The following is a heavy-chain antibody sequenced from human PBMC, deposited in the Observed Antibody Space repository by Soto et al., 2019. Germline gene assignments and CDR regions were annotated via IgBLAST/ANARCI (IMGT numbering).Heavy chain of an antibody. J-gene: IGHJ4*02. CDR2: IRGDGSST. CDR3: ARGVSSGWDYYFDY. V-gene: IGHV3-74*01. CDR1: GFTFSLYW. Sequence: EVQLVESGGGLVQPGGSLRLSCAASGFTFSLYWMHWVRQAPGKGLVWVSRIRGDGSSTSYADSLKGRFTISRDNTKNTVYAQMNSLRVEDTAVYYCARGVSSGWDYYFDYWGQGTLVTVSS. D-gene: IGHD6-19*01.